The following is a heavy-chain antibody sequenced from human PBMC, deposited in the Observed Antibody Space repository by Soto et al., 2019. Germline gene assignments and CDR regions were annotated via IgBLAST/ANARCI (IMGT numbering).Heavy chain of an antibody. CDR1: GGSISNCY. V-gene: IGHV4-59*01. J-gene: IGHJ4*02. Sequence: SETLSLTCTVSGGSISNCYWSWIRQPPGKGLEYIGYIYYTGSTNYNPSLKSRVTISVDTSKNQFSLKLSSVTAADTAVYYCARVTLPRWEYYIDYWGQGTLVTVSS. CDR2: IYYTGST. D-gene: IGHD1-26*01. CDR3: ARVTLPRWEYYIDY.